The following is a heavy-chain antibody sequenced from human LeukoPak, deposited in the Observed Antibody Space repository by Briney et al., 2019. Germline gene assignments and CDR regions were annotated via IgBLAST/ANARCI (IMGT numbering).Heavy chain of an antibody. CDR1: GFTFSGSW. J-gene: IGHJ4*02. V-gene: IGHV3-7*05. CDR2: IKEDGSDK. D-gene: IGHD1/OR15-1a*01. CDR3: ATWNSDWEFAY. Sequence: GGSLRLSCAASGFTFSGSWMTWVRQAPGKGLEWVAHIKEDGSDKYYVDSVTGRFTISRDNAKNSLYLQMSSLRAEDTAVYYCATWNSDWEFAYWGQGTLVSVSS.